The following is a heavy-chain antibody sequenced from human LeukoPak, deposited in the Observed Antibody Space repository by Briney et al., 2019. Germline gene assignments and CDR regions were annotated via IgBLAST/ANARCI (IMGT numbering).Heavy chain of an antibody. J-gene: IGHJ4*02. CDR1: GYTSPFYG. CDR3: ARRVPYDSGNYYNPLGY. Sequence: RASVKVSCKVSGYTSPFYGITWVRQAPGQGLEWMGIINPSGGSTSYAQKFQGRVTMTRDTSTSTVYMELSSLRSEDTAVYYCARRVPYDSGNYYNPLGYWGQGTLVTVSS. D-gene: IGHD3-10*01. V-gene: IGHV1-46*01. CDR2: INPSGGST.